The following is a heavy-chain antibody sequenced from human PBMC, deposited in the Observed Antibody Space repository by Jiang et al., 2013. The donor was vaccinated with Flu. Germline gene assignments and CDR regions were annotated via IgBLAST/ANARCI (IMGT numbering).Heavy chain of an antibody. J-gene: IGHJ4*02. D-gene: IGHD1-26*01. CDR3: ARGRWDLV. V-gene: IGHV4-34*01. CDR2: INDRGNT. CDR1: GGSFSGYY. Sequence: LLKPSETLSLTCAVYGGSFSGYYWNWIRQSPGKGLEWIGEINDRGNTNYNPSLKSRVTLSVDRSKKQFSVKMTSVTAADTAVYYCARGRWDLVWGQGALVTVSS.